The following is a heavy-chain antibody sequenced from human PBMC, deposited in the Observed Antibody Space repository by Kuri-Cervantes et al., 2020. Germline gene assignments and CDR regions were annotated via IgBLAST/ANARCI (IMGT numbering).Heavy chain of an antibody. CDR3: ARQPTRVGATSFDY. CDR2: ILRGGDT. V-gene: IGHV3-23*01. J-gene: IGHJ4*02. Sequence: GGFLRLSCAAFGFPFSNYGMAWVRQAPGKGLEWVSGILRGGDTYYADSVKDRFTISRDNSKNTLYLQMNSLRAEDTAVYYCARQPTRVGATSFDYWGQGTLVTVSS. D-gene: IGHD1-26*01. CDR1: GFPFSNYG.